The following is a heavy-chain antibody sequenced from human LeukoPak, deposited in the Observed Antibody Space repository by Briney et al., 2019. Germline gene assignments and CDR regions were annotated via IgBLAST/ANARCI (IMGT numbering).Heavy chain of an antibody. Sequence: GGSLRLSCAGSGFTFSSYGMSWVRQAPGKGLEWVSAISGSGGSTYYADSVKGRFTISRDNAKNSLYLQMNSLRAEDTAVYYCARDSDQDYYDSSGYYPEPFDYWGQGTLVTVSS. J-gene: IGHJ4*02. D-gene: IGHD3-22*01. V-gene: IGHV3-23*01. CDR1: GFTFSSYG. CDR3: ARDSDQDYYDSSGYYPEPFDY. CDR2: ISGSGGST.